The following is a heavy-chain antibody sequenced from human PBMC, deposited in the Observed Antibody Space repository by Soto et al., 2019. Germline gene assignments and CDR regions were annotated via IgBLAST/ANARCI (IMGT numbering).Heavy chain of an antibody. CDR2: ISGSGGST. V-gene: IGHV3-23*01. J-gene: IGHJ5*02. Sequence: GSLRLSCADSGFTCSSYDMSWVRKAPGKGLEWVSAISGSGGSTYYADSVKGRFTISRDNSKNTLYLQMNSLRAEDTAVYYCANRVTARPGYNWFDPWGQGTLVTVSS. D-gene: IGHD6-6*01. CDR3: ANRVTARPGYNWFDP. CDR1: GFTCSSYD.